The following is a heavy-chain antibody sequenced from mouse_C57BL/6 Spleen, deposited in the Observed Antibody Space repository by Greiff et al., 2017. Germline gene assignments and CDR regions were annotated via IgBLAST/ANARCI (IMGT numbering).Heavy chain of an antibody. J-gene: IGHJ1*03. D-gene: IGHD1-1*01. CDR1: GYTFTDYY. CDR3: ARNYYAPYWYFDV. Sequence: QVQLKESGAELVRPGASVKLSCKASGYTFTDYYINWVKQRPGQGLEWIARIYPGSGNTYYNEKFKGKATLTAEKSSSTSYMQLSSLTSEDSAVYFCARNYYAPYWYFDVWGTGTTVTVSS. CDR2: IYPGSGNT. V-gene: IGHV1-76*01.